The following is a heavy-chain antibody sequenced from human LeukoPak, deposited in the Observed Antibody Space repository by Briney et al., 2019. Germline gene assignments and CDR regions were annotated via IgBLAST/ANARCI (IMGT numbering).Heavy chain of an antibody. V-gene: IGHV3-7*04. J-gene: IGHJ4*02. D-gene: IGHD6-19*01. CDR3: ARYGVVAGNDY. CDR1: GFIFSDYE. CDR2: IKPDGSEE. Sequence: GGSLRLSCAASGFIFSDYEMNWVRQAPGNGLEWVANIKPDGSEESYVDSVKGRFTISRDNAKNSLYLQMNSLRAEDTALYYCARYGVVAGNDYWGQGTLVTVSS.